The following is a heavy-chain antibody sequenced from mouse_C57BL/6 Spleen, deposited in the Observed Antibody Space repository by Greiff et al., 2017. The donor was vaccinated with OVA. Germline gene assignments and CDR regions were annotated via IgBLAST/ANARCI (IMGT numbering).Heavy chain of an antibody. Sequence: QVQLQQPGAELVKPGASVKLSCKASGYTFTSYWMQWVKQRPGQGLEWIGEIDPSDSYTNYNQKFKGKATLTVDTSSSTAYMQLSSLTSEDSAVYYCARLGDYAYAIDYWGQGTSVTVSS. CDR3: ARLGDYAYAIDY. CDR2: IDPSDSYT. CDR1: GYTFTSYW. J-gene: IGHJ4*01. D-gene: IGHD2-4*01. V-gene: IGHV1-50*01.